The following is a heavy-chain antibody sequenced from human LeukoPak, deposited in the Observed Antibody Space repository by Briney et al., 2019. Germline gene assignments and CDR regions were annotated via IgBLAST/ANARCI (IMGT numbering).Heavy chain of an antibody. V-gene: IGHV1-69*13. J-gene: IGHJ4*02. CDR2: IIPIFGTA. D-gene: IGHD6-19*01. CDR3: ARDLGANSSGWHWLGRWSTTNY. CDR1: GGTFSSYA. Sequence: ASVKVSCKASGGTFSSYAISWVRQAPGQGLEWMGGIIPIFGTANYAQKFQGRVTITADESTSTAYMELSSLRSEDTAVYYCARDLGANSSGWHWLGRWSTTNYWGQGTLVTVSS.